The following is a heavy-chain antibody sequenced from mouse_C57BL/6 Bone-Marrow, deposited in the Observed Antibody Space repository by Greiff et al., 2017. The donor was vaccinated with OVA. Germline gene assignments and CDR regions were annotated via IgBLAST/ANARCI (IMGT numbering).Heavy chain of an antibody. D-gene: IGHD2-1*01. CDR3: ARRSYGNYSDY. Sequence: VQLQQSGPELVKPGASVKISCKASGYTFTDYYMNWVKQSHGKSLEWIGDINPNNGGTSYNQKFKGKATLTVDKSSSTAYMELRSLTSEDSAVYYCARRSYGNYSDYWGQGTTLTVSS. CDR2: INPNNGGT. CDR1: GYTFTDYY. V-gene: IGHV1-26*01. J-gene: IGHJ2*01.